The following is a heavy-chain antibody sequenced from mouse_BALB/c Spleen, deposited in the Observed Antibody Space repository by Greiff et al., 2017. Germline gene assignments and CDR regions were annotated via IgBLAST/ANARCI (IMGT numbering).Heavy chain of an antibody. CDR3: ARDGYGNYDAMDY. V-gene: IGHV7-3*02. Sequence: DVHLVESGGGLVQPGGSLRLSCATSGFTFTDYYMSWVRQPPGKALEWLGFIRNKAYGYTTEYSASVMGRFTISRDNSQSILYLQMNTLRAEDSATYYCARDGYGNYDAMDYWGQGTSVTVSS. D-gene: IGHD2-10*02. CDR1: GFTFTDYY. CDR2: IRNKAYGYTT. J-gene: IGHJ4*01.